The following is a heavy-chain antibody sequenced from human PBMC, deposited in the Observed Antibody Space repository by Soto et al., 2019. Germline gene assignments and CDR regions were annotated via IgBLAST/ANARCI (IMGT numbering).Heavy chain of an antibody. CDR3: ARERYCSSTSCLGMDV. CDR2: IIPIFGTA. J-gene: IGHJ6*02. Sequence: PGPQLKVSCKASGGTFSSYAISWVRQAPGQGLEWMGGIIPIFGTANYAQKFQGRVTITADKSTSTAYMELSSLRSEDTAVYYCARERYCSSTSCLGMDVWGQGTTVTVSS. D-gene: IGHD2-2*01. CDR1: GGTFSSYA. V-gene: IGHV1-69*06.